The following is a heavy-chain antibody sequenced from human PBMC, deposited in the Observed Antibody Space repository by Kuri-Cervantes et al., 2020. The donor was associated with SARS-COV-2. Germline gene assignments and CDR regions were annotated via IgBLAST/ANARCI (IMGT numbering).Heavy chain of an antibody. J-gene: IGHJ4*02. Sequence: GGSLRLSCAASGFTFSDHYMDWVRQAPGKGLEWVGRTRNKANSYTTEYAASVKGRFTISRDDSKNSLYLQMNSLKTEDTAVYYCARGPHDYGGNSLTYYFDYWGQGTLVTVSS. D-gene: IGHD4-23*01. CDR3: ARGPHDYGGNSLTYYFDY. CDR1: GFTFSDHY. CDR2: TRNKANSYTT. V-gene: IGHV3-72*01.